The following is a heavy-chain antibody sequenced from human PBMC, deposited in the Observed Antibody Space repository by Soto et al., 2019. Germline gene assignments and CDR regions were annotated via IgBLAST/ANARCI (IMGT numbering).Heavy chain of an antibody. V-gene: IGHV3-23*01. D-gene: IGHD3-22*01. CDR3: AKAETDYYDSSGPLDP. CDR1: GFTFSSYA. Sequence: PGGSLSLSCASSGFTFSSYAMSWVRQAPGKGLEWVSAISGSGGSTYYADSVKGRFTISRDNSKNTLYLQMNSLRAEDTAVYYCAKAETDYYDSSGPLDPWGQGTLVTVSS. CDR2: ISGSGGST. J-gene: IGHJ5*02.